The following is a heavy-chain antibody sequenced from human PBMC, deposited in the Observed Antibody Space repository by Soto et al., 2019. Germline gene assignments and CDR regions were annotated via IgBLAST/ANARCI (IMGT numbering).Heavy chain of an antibody. V-gene: IGHV3-23*01. CDR3: AKDKFPLVVLAVPPEY. Sequence: GSLRLSCAASGFTFGTYAMTWVRQAPGKGLEWVSAISGSGGTTYYAESVKGRFTISRDNSKNTLNLQMNSLRAEDTAVYYCAKDKFPLVVLAVPPEYWGQGTLVTVSS. CDR1: GFTFGTYA. CDR2: ISGSGGTT. D-gene: IGHD2-15*01. J-gene: IGHJ4*02.